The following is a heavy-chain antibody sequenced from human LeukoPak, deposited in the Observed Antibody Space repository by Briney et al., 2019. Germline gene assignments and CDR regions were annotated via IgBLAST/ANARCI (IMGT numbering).Heavy chain of an antibody. Sequence: ASVKVSCKASGYTFTSYGISWVRQAPGQGLEWMGWISAYNGNTNSAQKLQGRVTMTTDTSTSKAYMELSSLRSEDTAVYYCARAHCSSTSCYRYYFDYWGQGTLVTVSS. CDR2: ISAYNGNT. D-gene: IGHD2-2*01. CDR3: ARAHCSSTSCYRYYFDY. V-gene: IGHV1-18*01. J-gene: IGHJ4*02. CDR1: GYTFTSYG.